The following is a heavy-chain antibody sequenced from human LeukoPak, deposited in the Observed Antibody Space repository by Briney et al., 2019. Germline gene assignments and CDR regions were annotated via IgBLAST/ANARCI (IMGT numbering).Heavy chain of an antibody. D-gene: IGHD3-16*01. Sequence: ASVKVSCKASGYILTDYYIHWVRQAPGQGLEWMGWINPNSGDTNYAQKLQGRVTMTTDTSTSTAYMELRSLRSDDTAVYYCARDWATYYYYYMDVWGKGTTVTVSS. J-gene: IGHJ6*03. CDR2: INPNSGDT. CDR3: ARDWATYYYYYMDV. CDR1: GYILTDYY. V-gene: IGHV1-18*04.